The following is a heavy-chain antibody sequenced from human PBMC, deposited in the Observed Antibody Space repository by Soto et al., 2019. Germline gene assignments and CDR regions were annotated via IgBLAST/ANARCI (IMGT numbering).Heavy chain of an antibody. J-gene: IGHJ6*03. D-gene: IGHD5-12*01. CDR3: ARESGGATATLDYYYFYMDV. CDR2: INPNSGVT. Sequence: QVQLVQSGAEVKEPGASVTVSCRASGDRFTDYYMHWVRQAPGQGLEWMGWINPNSGVTKYAQKFQGWVTMTSATSIRTVYMQLSRLGFDDTAIYYCARESGGATATLDYYYFYMDVWGTGTTVTVSS. CDR1: GDRFTDYY. V-gene: IGHV1-2*04.